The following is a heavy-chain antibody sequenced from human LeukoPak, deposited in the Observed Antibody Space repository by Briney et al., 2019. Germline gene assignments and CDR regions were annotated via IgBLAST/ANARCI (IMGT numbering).Heavy chain of an antibody. CDR1: GFTFSSYW. CDR2: IKQDGSEK. D-gene: IGHD1-26*01. Sequence: GGFLRLSCAASGFTFSSYWMSWVRRAPGKGLEWVANIKQDGSEKYYVDSVKGRFTISRDNAKNSLYLQMNSLRAEDTAVYYCARVRFVVGAAKPSYFDYWGQGTLVTVSS. CDR3: ARVRFVVGAAKPSYFDY. J-gene: IGHJ4*02. V-gene: IGHV3-7*01.